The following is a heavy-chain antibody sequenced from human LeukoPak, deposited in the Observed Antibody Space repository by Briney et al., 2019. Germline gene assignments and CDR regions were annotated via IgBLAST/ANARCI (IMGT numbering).Heavy chain of an antibody. D-gene: IGHD1-14*01. V-gene: IGHV4-39*07. Sequence: SETLSLTCTVSGGSISSSSYYWGWIRQPPGKGLEWIGSIYYSGSTYYNPSLKSRVTISVDTSKNQFSLKLSSVTAADTAVYYCARGHPLTGAGDYWGQGTLVTVSS. CDR3: ARGHPLTGAGDY. J-gene: IGHJ4*02. CDR1: GGSISSSSYY. CDR2: IYYSGST.